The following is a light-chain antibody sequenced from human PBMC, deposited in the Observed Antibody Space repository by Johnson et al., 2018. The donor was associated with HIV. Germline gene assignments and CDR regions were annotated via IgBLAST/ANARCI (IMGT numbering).Light chain of an antibody. CDR1: SSNVGNSY. Sequence: QSVLTQPPSVSAAPGQNVTISCSGSSSNVGNSYVSWYQQVPGTAPKLLIYDTDKRPSGIPDRFSGSKSGTSATLGISGLQTGDEADYYCGTWDNSLSAGVFGSGTKVTVL. V-gene: IGLV1-51*01. CDR3: GTWDNSLSAGV. J-gene: IGLJ1*01. CDR2: DTD.